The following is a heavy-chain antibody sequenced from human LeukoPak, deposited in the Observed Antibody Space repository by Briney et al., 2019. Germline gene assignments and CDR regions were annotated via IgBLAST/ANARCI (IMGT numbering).Heavy chain of an antibody. CDR2: ISYDGSNK. D-gene: IGHD6-13*01. V-gene: IGHV3-30*04. CDR3: AKGRYSSSWTPFDP. CDR1: GFTFSSYA. Sequence: GGSLRLSCAASGFTFSSYAMHWVRQAPGKGLEWVAVISYDGSNKYYADSVKGRFTISRDSSKNTLYLQMNSLRAEDTAVYYCAKGRYSSSWTPFDPWGQGTLVTVSS. J-gene: IGHJ5*02.